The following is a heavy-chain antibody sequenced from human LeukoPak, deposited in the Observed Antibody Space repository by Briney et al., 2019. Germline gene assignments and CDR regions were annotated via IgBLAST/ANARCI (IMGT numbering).Heavy chain of an antibody. CDR1: GYTFTSYG. V-gene: IGHV1-2*02. D-gene: IGHD3-9*01. CDR2: INPNSGGT. Sequence: ASVKVSCKASGYTFTSYGISWVRQAPGQGLGWMGWINPNSGGTNYAQKFQGRVTMTRDTSISTAYMDLSRLKSDDTVVYYCARIPDILTDFDYWGQGTLVTVSS. CDR3: ARIPDILTDFDY. J-gene: IGHJ4*02.